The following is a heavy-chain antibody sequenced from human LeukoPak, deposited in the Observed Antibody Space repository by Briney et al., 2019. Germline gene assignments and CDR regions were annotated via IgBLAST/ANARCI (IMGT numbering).Heavy chain of an antibody. CDR2: ISWNSGSI. Sequence: GRSLRLSCAASGFTFDDYAMHWVRQAPGKGLEWVSGISWNSGSIGYADSVKGRFTISRDNAKNSLYLQMNSLRAEDTALYYCAKGRIVVVTDAFDIWGQGTMVTVSS. D-gene: IGHD3-22*01. CDR1: GFTFDDYA. J-gene: IGHJ3*02. CDR3: AKGRIVVVTDAFDI. V-gene: IGHV3-9*01.